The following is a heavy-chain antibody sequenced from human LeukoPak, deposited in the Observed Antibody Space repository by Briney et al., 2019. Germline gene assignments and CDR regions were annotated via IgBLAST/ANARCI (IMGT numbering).Heavy chain of an antibody. J-gene: IGHJ4*02. CDR1: GFTFNSYG. D-gene: IGHD3-10*01. CDR2: IWYDGSNK. Sequence: PGRSLRLSCAASGFTFNSYGMHWVRQAPGKGLEWVAVIWYDGSNKYYSDSVKGRFTISRDNSENTLYLQMNSLRAEDTAVYYCAKDKYGSGSYYSRDRGYYFDYWGQGTLVTVSS. V-gene: IGHV3-33*06. CDR3: AKDKYGSGSYYSRDRGYYFDY.